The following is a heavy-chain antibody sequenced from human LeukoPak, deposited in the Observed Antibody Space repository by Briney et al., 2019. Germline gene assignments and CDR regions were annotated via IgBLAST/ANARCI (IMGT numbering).Heavy chain of an antibody. CDR2: ISAYNVNA. Sequence: GASVKVSCKASVYTFTSYGISWVRQAPGQGLEWLGWISAYNVNANFAQKLQGRVTMTADTSTNTAYMELRSLRSDDTAVYYCASWAGYCSSSNCYATSLDYWGQGTLVTVSA. CDR3: ASWAGYCSSSNCYATSLDY. V-gene: IGHV1-18*01. D-gene: IGHD2-2*01. CDR1: VYTFTSYG. J-gene: IGHJ4*02.